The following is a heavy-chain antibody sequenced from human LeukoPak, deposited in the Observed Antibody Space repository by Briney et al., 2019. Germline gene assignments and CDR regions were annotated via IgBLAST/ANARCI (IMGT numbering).Heavy chain of an antibody. CDR3: ARRGDYGDFYFDY. CDR1: GXSISSYY. J-gene: IGHJ4*02. Sequence: SETLSLTCTVSGXSISSYYWSWIRQPPGKGLEWIGYIYYSGSTNYNPSLKSRVTISVDTSKNQFSLKLSSVTAADTAVYYCARRGDYGDFYFDYWGQGTLVTVSS. CDR2: IYYSGST. D-gene: IGHD4-17*01. V-gene: IGHV4-59*08.